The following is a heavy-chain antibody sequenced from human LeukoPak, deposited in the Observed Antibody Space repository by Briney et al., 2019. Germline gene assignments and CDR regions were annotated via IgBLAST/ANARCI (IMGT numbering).Heavy chain of an antibody. CDR1: GFTFSSYE. CDR3: AREHYFYYMDG. CDR2: ISSSGSTI. Sequence: PGGSLRLSCAASGFTFSSYEMNWVRQAPGKGLEWVSYISSSGSTIYYADSVKGRFTISRDNAKNTLYLQMNSLRAEDTAVYYCAREHYFYYMDGWGKGTTVTVSS. V-gene: IGHV3-48*03. J-gene: IGHJ6*03.